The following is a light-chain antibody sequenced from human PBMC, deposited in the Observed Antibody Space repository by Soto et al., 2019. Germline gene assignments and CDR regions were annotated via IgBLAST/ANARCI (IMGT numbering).Light chain of an antibody. J-gene: IGKJ2*03. CDR2: ATS. CDR3: QQYGDGNSPRYS. Sequence: EVVLTQSPGTLSLSPGERVTLSCRASQSISSIYLAWYQQKPGQAPRLVIYATSSRATGIPDRFSGSGSGTDCTLTISRLEPEDFAVYYCQQYGDGNSPRYSFGQGTRLDIK. CDR1: QSISSIY. V-gene: IGKV3-20*01.